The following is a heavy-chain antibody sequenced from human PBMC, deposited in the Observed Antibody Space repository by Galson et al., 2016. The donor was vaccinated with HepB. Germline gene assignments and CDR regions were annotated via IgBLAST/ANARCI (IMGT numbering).Heavy chain of an antibody. Sequence: VAADSMDGRRKFYADSVKGRFTISRDNSNSMLFLQMSSLRADDTAVYYCARRHEYCPPVGCSVDYWGQGTLVSVSS. D-gene: IGHD2/OR15-2a*01. CDR2: DSMDGRRK. V-gene: IGHV3-30*03. J-gene: IGHJ4*02. CDR3: ARRHEYCPPVGCSVDY.